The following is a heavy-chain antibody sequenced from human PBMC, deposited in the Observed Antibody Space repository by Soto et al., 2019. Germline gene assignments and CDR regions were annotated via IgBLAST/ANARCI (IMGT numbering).Heavy chain of an antibody. CDR2: IYYSGST. D-gene: IGHD3-10*01. V-gene: IGHV4-59*01. J-gene: IGHJ6*03. CDR1: GGSISSYY. CDR3: AREVRGVILGYYYMDA. Sequence: PSETLSLTCTVSGGSISSYYWSWIRQPPGKGLEWIGYIYYSGSTNYNPSLKSRVTISVDTSKNQFSLKLSSVTAADTAVYYCAREVRGVILGYYYMDAWGKGTTVTVSS.